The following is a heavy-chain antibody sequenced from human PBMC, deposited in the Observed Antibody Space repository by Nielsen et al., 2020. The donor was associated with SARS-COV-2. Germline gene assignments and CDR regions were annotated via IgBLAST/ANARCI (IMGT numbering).Heavy chain of an antibody. D-gene: IGHD1-14*01. CDR1: GGSVSGNY. CDR2: IYYTGSI. J-gene: IGHJ4*02. Sequence: SETLSLTCTVSGGSVSGNYWNCIRQPPGKEPEWIGYIYYTGSISYNPSLMSRLTISVDTSKNQISLKLRSVTAADTAVYYCARRGTGFDYWGQGTLVTVSS. V-gene: IGHV4-59*08. CDR3: ARRGTGFDY.